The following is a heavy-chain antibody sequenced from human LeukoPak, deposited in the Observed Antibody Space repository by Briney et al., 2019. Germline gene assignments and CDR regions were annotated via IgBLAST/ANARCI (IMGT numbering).Heavy chain of an antibody. CDR2: IYTSGST. CDR3: ARAIDYYDSSGYYYDY. V-gene: IGHV4-4*07. CDR1: GGSISSYY. J-gene: IGHJ4*02. D-gene: IGHD3-22*01. Sequence: SETLSLTCTVSGGSISSYYWSWIRQPAGKGLEWIGRIYTSGSTNYNPSLKSRVTMSVDTSKNQFSLKLSSVTAADTAVYYCARAIDYYDSSGYYYDYGGQGTLVTVSS.